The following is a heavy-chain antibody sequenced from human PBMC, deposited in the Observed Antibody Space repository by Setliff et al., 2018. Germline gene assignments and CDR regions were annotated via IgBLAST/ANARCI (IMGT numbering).Heavy chain of an antibody. D-gene: IGHD6-13*01. CDR3: GILAAAGRGGFDY. J-gene: IGHJ4*02. CDR2: TYPGDSDT. V-gene: IGHV5-51*01. Sequence: GESLKISCKGSGYSFTSYWIGWVRQMPGKGLEWMGITYPGDSDTRYSPSFQGQVTISADKSISTAYLQWSSLKASDTAMYYCGILAAAGRGGFDYWGQGTLVTVSS. CDR1: GYSFTSYW.